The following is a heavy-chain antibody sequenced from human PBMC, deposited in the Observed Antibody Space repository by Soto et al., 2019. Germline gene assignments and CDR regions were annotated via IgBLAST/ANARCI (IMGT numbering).Heavy chain of an antibody. CDR2: IYYTGTT. J-gene: IGHJ4*02. D-gene: IGHD2-2*01. V-gene: IGHV4-31*03. CDR1: GGSISSGGYY. Sequence: TSETLSLTCTVSGGSISSGGYYLNWIRQHPGKGLEWIAYIYYTGTTYYNPSLKSRVTISIDRSNNQFSLMLSSVTAADTAVYYCARGGYCSSTSCATYDYWGQGTLVTVSS. CDR3: ARGGYCSSTSCATYDY.